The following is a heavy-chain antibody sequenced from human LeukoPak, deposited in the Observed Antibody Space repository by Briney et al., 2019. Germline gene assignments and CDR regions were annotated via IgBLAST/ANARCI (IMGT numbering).Heavy chain of an antibody. D-gene: IGHD3-22*01. V-gene: IGHV3-21*01. CDR1: GFAFSSYG. Sequence: GSLRLSCAASGFAFSSYGMNWVRQAPGKGLEWVSSISSSSSYIYYADSVKGRFTISRDNSKNTVYLQMNSLRVEDTAVYYCARDSGDSSGYYPGYWGQGTLVTVSS. CDR3: ARDSGDSSGYYPGY. J-gene: IGHJ4*02. CDR2: ISSSSSYI.